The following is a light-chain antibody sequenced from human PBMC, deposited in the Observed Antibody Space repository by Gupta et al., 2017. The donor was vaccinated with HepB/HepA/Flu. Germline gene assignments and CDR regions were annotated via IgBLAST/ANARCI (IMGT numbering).Light chain of an antibody. J-gene: IGLJ3*02. Sequence: SYELTQPSSVSVSPGQTARITCSGDVLKKKYARWFQQKPGQAPVLVIYKDSGRPSGIPGRFSGSSSGTTVTLTISGAQVEDEADYYCYSAADNNWVFGGGTKLTVL. CDR3: YSAADNNWV. V-gene: IGLV3-27*01. CDR2: KDS. CDR1: VLKKKY.